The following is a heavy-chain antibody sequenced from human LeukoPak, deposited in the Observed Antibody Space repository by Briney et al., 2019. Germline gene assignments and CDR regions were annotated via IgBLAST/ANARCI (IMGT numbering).Heavy chain of an antibody. D-gene: IGHD2-2*01. Sequence: SETLSLTCTVSGGSISSYYWSWIRQPPGKGLEWIGYIYYSGSTNYNPSLKSRVTISVDTSKNQFSLKLSSVTAADTAVYYCARHKVVVPAAIHYWGQGTLVTVSS. CDR2: IYYSGST. J-gene: IGHJ4*02. V-gene: IGHV4-59*01. CDR1: GGSISSYY. CDR3: ARHKVVVPAAIHY.